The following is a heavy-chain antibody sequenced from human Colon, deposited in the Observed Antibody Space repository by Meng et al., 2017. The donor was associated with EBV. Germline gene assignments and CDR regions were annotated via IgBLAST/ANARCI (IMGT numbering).Heavy chain of an antibody. CDR2: IYYSGSR. CDR3: ARVTGKIYYDGSGYPEAFDY. J-gene: IGHJ4*02. CDR1: GDSISSTDYY. V-gene: IGHV4-30-4*01. D-gene: IGHD3-22*01. Sequence: QGPLEESGPGLVKPSQTLSLPCTVSGDSISSTDYYWSWVRQPPGKGLEWTGYIYYSGSRYYNPSLKSRVTISVDTSKNQFSLKLSSVTAADTAVYYCARVTGKIYYDGSGYPEAFDYWGQGTLVTVSS.